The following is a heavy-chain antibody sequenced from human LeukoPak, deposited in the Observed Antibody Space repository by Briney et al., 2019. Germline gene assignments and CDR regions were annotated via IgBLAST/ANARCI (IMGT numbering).Heavy chain of an antibody. CDR3: AREWQWLVQGAFDI. D-gene: IGHD6-19*01. Sequence: GGSLRLSCAASGFTFSDHHMDWVRQAPGEGLEWVARIRNKANRYTTEYAASVKGRFTISRDNAKNSLYLQMNSLRAEDTAVYYCAREWQWLVQGAFDIWGQGTMVTVSS. CDR2: IRNKANRYTT. CDR1: GFTFSDHH. J-gene: IGHJ3*02. V-gene: IGHV3-72*01.